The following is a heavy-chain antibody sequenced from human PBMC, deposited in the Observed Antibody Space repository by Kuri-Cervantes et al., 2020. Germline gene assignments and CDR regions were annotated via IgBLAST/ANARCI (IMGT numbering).Heavy chain of an antibody. CDR1: GGSFSGYY. CDR2: INHSGST. CDR3: ARVHNGVYSWFDP. V-gene: IGHV4-34*01. D-gene: IGHD2-8*01. J-gene: IGHJ5*02. Sequence: SQTLSLTCAVYGGSFSGYYWSWIRQPPGKGLEWIGEINHSGSTNYNPSLKSRVTISVDTSKNQFSLKLTSVTAADTAVYYCARVHNGVYSWFDPWGQGTLVTVSS.